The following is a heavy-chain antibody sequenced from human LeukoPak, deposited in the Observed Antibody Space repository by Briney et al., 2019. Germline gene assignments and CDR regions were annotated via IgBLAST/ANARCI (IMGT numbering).Heavy chain of an antibody. CDR3: ARGTYYYEF. CDR2: MNQLGNDK. Sequence: GGCLRLSCAASKFTFSDYWMTWVRQAPGKEPEWVGYMNQLGNDKKYLDSVRGRFTISRDNAKNSLYLQMTSLRADDTAVYYCARGTYYYEFWGQGTLVTVSS. V-gene: IGHV3-7*04. CDR1: KFTFSDYW. D-gene: IGHD3-16*01. J-gene: IGHJ4*02.